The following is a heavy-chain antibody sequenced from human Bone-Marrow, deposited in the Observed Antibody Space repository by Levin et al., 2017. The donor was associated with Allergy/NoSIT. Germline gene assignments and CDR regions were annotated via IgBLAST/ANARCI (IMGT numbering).Heavy chain of an antibody. V-gene: IGHV3-30*04. J-gene: IGHJ2*01. CDR3: ARDRGIVLQNWYFDL. CDR1: GFTFSSYA. Sequence: GGSLRLSCAASGFTFSSYAMHWVRQAPGKGLEWVAVISYDGSNKYYADSVKGRFTISRDNSKNTLYLQMNSLRAEDTAVYYCARDRGIVLQNWYFDLWGRGTLVTVSS. CDR2: ISYDGSNK. D-gene: IGHD2-8*01.